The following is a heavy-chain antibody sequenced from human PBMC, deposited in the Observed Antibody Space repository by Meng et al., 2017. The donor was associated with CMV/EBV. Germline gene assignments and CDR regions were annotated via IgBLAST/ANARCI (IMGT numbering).Heavy chain of an antibody. Sequence: GGSLRLSCAASGFTFSSYGMHWVRQAPGKGLEWVAVIWYDGSNKYYADSVKGRFTISRDNSKNTLYLQMNSLRAEDTAVYYCAKDTYYYDSSGSLGYYFDYWGQGTLVTVSS. J-gene: IGHJ4*02. CDR2: IWYDGSNK. CDR3: AKDTYYYDSSGSLGYYFDY. D-gene: IGHD3-22*01. CDR1: GFTFSSYG. V-gene: IGHV3-33*06.